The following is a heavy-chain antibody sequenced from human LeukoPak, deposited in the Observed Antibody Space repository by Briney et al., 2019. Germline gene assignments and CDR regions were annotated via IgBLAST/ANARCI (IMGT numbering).Heavy chain of an antibody. CDR2: IIPILGIA. J-gene: IGHJ4*02. Sequence: ASVKVSCKASGGTFSSYAISWVRQAPGQGLEWMGRIIPILGIANYAQKFQGRVTITADKPTSTAYMELSSLRSEDTAVYYCARDSGAMVTSFDYWGQGTLVTVSS. CDR1: GGTFSSYA. D-gene: IGHD5-18*01. CDR3: ARDSGAMVTSFDY. V-gene: IGHV1-69*04.